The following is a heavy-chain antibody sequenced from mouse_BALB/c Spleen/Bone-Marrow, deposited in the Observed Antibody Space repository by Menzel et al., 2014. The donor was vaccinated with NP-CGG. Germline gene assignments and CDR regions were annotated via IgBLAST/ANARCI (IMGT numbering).Heavy chain of an antibody. CDR2: INPNSGYT. CDR1: GYTLISYT. CDR3: ARRVPYHFDY. J-gene: IGHJ2*01. D-gene: IGHD2-10*01. V-gene: IGHV1-4*02. Sequence: AQLQQSAAELARPGASVKMSCKASGYTLISYTMHWVRQRPGQGLEWIGYINPNSGYTEYNQKFKDKTTLTADTSSNTAYLLLSSLTSEDSAVYYCARRVPYHFDYWGQGTTLTVSS.